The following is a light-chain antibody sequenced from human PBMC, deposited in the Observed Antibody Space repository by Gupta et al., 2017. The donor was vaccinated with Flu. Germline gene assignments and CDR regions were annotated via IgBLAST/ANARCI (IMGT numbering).Light chain of an antibody. J-gene: IGKJ1*01. Sequence: DIVLTQSPGTLSLSPEERATLSCRASQSVTSSFLAWYQQKAGQAPRLLIYGASSRATGIPDRFSGSGSGTDFTLTISRLEPEDFAVYYCQQYGSSPQTFGQGTKVEIK. CDR1: QSVTSSF. CDR2: GAS. CDR3: QQYGSSPQT. V-gene: IGKV3-20*01.